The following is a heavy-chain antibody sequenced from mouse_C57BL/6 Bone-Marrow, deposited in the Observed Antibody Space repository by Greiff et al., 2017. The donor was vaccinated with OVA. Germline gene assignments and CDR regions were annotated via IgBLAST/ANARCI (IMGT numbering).Heavy chain of an antibody. V-gene: IGHV14-3*01. CDR1: GFNIKNTY. D-gene: IGHD1-1*01. J-gene: IGHJ4*01. Sequence: EVQLQQSVAELVRPGASVKLSCTASGFNIKNTYMHWVKQRPEQGLEWIGRIDPANGNTKYAPKFQGKATITADTSSNTAYLQLSSLTSEDTAIYYCASYDGSSQPYYYAMDDWGQGTSVTVSS. CDR3: ASYDGSSQPYYYAMDD. CDR2: IDPANGNT.